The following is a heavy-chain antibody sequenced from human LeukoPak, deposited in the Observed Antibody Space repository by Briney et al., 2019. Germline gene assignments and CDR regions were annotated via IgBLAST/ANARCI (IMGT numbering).Heavy chain of an antibody. CDR2: IFYSGST. J-gene: IGHJ4*02. CDR1: GGSISSSY. Sequence: PSETLSLTCTVSGGSISSSYWSWIRQPPRKGLEWIGYIFYSGSTNYNPSLKSRVTISVDTSKNQFSLKLTSVTAADTAVYYCARHGWSSGWYYFDYWGQGTLVTVSS. V-gene: IGHV4-59*08. D-gene: IGHD6-19*01. CDR3: ARHGWSSGWYYFDY.